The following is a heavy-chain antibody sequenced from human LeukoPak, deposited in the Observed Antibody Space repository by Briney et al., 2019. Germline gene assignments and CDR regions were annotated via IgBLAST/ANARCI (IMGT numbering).Heavy chain of an antibody. CDR1: GYTFTGYY. CDR3: AKDSPLVGYTRDWSSNSFDH. CDR2: INPNSGGT. V-gene: IGHV1-2*02. D-gene: IGHD2-2*02. Sequence: ASVKVSCKASGYTFTGYYMHWVRQAPGQGLEWMGWINPNSGGTNYAQKFQGRVTMTRDTSISTAYMELSRLRSDDTAVYYCAKDSPLVGYTRDWSSNSFDHWGQGTLVTVSS. J-gene: IGHJ4*02.